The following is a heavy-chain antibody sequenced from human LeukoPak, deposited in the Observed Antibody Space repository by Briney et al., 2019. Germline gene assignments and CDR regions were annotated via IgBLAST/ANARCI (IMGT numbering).Heavy chain of an antibody. CDR2: IIPIFGTA. V-gene: IGHV1-69*06. CDR1: GYTFNTYN. D-gene: IGHD3-10*01. J-gene: IGHJ6*03. Sequence: SVKVSCKASGYTFNTYNINWVRQAPGQGLEWMAGIIPIFGTANYAQKFQGRVTITADKSTSTAYMELSSLRSEDTAVYYCATGYGSGSLGYYYMDVWGKGTTVTVSS. CDR3: ATGYGSGSLGYYYMDV.